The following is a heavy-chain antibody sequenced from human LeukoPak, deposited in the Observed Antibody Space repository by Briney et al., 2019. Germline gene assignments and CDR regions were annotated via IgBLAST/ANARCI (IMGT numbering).Heavy chain of an antibody. J-gene: IGHJ5*02. CDR3: ARGWRPIKTKIGYCSGGSCSSFDP. V-gene: IGHV1-46*01. CDR2: INPSGGST. D-gene: IGHD2-15*01. CDR1: GYTFTNYY. Sequence: ASVKVSFKASGYTFTNYYMHWVRQAPGQGLEWVGIINPSGGSTSNAHKFQGRVTMTRDTSTRTVYMELSSLRSEDTAVYYCARGWRPIKTKIGYCSGGSCSSFDPWGQGTLVTVSS.